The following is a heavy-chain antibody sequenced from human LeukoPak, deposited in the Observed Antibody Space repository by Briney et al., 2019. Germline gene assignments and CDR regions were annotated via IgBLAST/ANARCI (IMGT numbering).Heavy chain of an antibody. J-gene: IGHJ3*02. CDR3: ARAPPYHSSSWYGAFDI. CDR2: IYSGGST. CDR1: GFTVSSNY. Sequence: GGSLRLSCAASGFTVSSNYMAWVRQAPGKGLEWVSVIYSGGSTYYADSVKGRFTISRDNSKNTLYLQMNNLRAEDTAVYYCARAPPYHSSSWYGAFDIWGQGTMVTVSS. V-gene: IGHV3-53*01. D-gene: IGHD6-13*01.